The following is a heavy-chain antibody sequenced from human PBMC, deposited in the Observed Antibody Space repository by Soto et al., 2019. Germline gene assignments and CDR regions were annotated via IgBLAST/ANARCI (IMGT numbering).Heavy chain of an antibody. CDR1: GGTFSSYA. V-gene: IGHV1-69*13. D-gene: IGHD3-22*01. Sequence: SVKVSCKASGGTFSSYAISWVQQAPGQGLEWMGGIIPIFGTANYAQKFQGRVTITADESTSTAYMELSSLRSEDTAVYYCAREMGYYYDSSGYYYFDYWGQGTLVTVSS. CDR2: IIPIFGTA. CDR3: AREMGYYYDSSGYYYFDY. J-gene: IGHJ4*02.